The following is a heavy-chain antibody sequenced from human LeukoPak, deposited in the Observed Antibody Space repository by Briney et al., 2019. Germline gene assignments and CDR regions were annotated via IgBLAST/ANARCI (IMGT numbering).Heavy chain of an antibody. D-gene: IGHD5-24*01. CDR1: GDSISDYY. CDR2: VYYSGST. Sequence: SETLSLTCTVSGDSISDYYWSWIRQSPGKGLQWIGEVYYSGSTHYNPSLKSRVTISVDTSKNQFSLRLTSVTAADTAIYYCARELDGNGGWFDPWGQGTLVTVSS. V-gene: IGHV4-59*01. J-gene: IGHJ5*02. CDR3: ARELDGNGGWFDP.